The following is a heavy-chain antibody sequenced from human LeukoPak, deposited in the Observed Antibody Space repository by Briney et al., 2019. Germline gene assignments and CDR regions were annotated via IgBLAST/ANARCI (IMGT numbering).Heavy chain of an antibody. V-gene: IGHV4-61*05. CDR3: ARYIAAAGTIFDY. CDR2: IYYSGST. J-gene: IGHJ4*02. D-gene: IGHD6-13*01. CDR1: GGSISSSSYY. Sequence: SETLSLTCTVSGGSISSSSYYWGWIRQPPGKGLEWIGYIYYSGSTNYNPSLKSRVTISVDTSKNQFSLKLSSVTAADTAVYYCARYIAAAGTIFDYWGQGTLVTVSS.